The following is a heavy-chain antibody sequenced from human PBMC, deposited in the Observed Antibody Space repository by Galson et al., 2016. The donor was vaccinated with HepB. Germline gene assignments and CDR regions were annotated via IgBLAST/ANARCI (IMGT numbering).Heavy chain of an antibody. J-gene: IGHJ4*02. CDR2: IYPGDSDT. D-gene: IGHD6-6*01. CDR1: GYSFPNYW. V-gene: IGHV5-51*01. Sequence: QSGAEVKKPGESLKISCKGSGYSFPNYWIGWVRQMPGKGLEWMGIIYPGDSDTTYSPSFQGQVTISADESISTAYLQWSSLKDSDTAMSDCARWRTPTLSGSSACFDYWGQGTLVTVSS. CDR3: ARWRTPTLSGSSACFDY.